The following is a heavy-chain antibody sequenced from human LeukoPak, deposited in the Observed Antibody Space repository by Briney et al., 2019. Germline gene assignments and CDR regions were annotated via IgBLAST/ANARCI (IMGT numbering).Heavy chain of an antibody. Sequence: GSLRLSCATSGFTFSSHVMHWGRQAPDKGLERVAVIWYDGSSKYYADSVKGRFTISRDSSKNTLYLQMSSLRAEDTAVYYCARAINRYTEFYFDYWGQGTLVTVSS. CDR3: ARAINRYTEFYFDY. CDR2: IWYDGSSK. J-gene: IGHJ4*02. CDR1: GFTFSSHV. V-gene: IGHV3-33*01. D-gene: IGHD3-16*02.